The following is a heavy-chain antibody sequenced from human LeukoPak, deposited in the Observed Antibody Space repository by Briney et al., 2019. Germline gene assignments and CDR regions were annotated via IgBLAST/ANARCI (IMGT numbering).Heavy chain of an antibody. V-gene: IGHV3-30*18. CDR1: GFTFRSYG. CDR2: ISYDGSNK. CDR3: AKARWSAALYYFDY. D-gene: IGHD6-13*01. J-gene: IGHJ4*02. Sequence: PGRSLRLSCAASGFTFRSYGMHWARQAPGKGLEWMAVISYDGSNKYYADSVKGRFTISRDNSKKTLYLQMNSLRAEDTAVYYCAKARWSAALYYFDYWGQGTLVTVSS.